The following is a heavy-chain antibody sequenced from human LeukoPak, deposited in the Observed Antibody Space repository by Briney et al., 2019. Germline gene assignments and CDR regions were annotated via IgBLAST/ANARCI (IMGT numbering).Heavy chain of an antibody. CDR1: SGSISSYY. CDR3: ARGKTYYDISKDAFDI. D-gene: IGHD3-22*01. V-gene: IGHV4-59*01. J-gene: IGHJ3*02. Sequence: ASETLSLTCTVSSGSISSYYWSWIRQPPGKGLEWIGYIYYSGSTNYNPSLKSRVTTSVDTSKNQFSLKLSSVTAADTAVYYCARGKTYYDISKDAFDIWGQGTMVTVSS. CDR2: IYYSGST.